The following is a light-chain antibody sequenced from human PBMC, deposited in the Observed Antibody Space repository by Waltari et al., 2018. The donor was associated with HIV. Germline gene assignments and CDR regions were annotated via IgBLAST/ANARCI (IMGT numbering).Light chain of an antibody. CDR3: QAWDSSTVV. V-gene: IGLV3-1*01. CDR1: KLGDKY. Sequence: SYELTQPPSVSVSPGQTASINCSGDKLGDKYACWYQQRPGQSPVLVIYQDTKRPSGIPERFSGSNSGNTATLTISGTQAIDEADYYCQAWDSSTVVFGGGTKLTVL. J-gene: IGLJ2*01. CDR2: QDT.